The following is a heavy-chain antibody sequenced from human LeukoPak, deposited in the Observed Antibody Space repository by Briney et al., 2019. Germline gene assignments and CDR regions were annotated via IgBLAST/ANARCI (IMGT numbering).Heavy chain of an antibody. CDR1: GFTFSSYS. J-gene: IGHJ5*02. V-gene: IGHV3-48*01. D-gene: IGHD6-19*01. Sequence: GSLRLSCAASGFTFSSYSMNWVRQAPGKGLEWVSYISSSSSTIYYADSVKGRFTISRDNAKNSLYLQMNSLRTEDTAVYYCAKEAAVAGVGYNWFDPWGQGTLVTVSS. CDR2: ISSSSSTI. CDR3: AKEAAVAGVGYNWFDP.